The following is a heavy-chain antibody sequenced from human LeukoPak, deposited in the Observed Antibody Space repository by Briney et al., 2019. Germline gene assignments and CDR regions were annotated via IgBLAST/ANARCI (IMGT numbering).Heavy chain of an antibody. J-gene: IGHJ4*02. CDR2: INPNSGGT. CDR1: GYTFTGYY. CDR3: ARVYEYQLLPFDY. Sequence: GASVKVSCKASGYTFTGYYMHWVRQAPGQGLEWMGWINPNSGGTNYAQKFQGRVTMTRDTSISTAYMELSRLRSDDTAVYYCARVYEYQLLPFDYWGQGTLVTVSS. D-gene: IGHD2-2*01. V-gene: IGHV1-2*02.